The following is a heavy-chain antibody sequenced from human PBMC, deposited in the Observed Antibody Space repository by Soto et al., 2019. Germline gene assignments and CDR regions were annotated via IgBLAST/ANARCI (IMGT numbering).Heavy chain of an antibody. Sequence: ASVKVSCKASGYTFTSYGISWVRQAPGQGLEWMGWISGYNGNTNYAQKLQGRVTMTTDTSTSTAYMELRSLRSDDTAVYYCARIIAAAGSDAFDIWGQGTMVTVSS. D-gene: IGHD6-13*01. CDR2: ISGYNGNT. CDR1: GYTFTSYG. J-gene: IGHJ3*02. CDR3: ARIIAAAGSDAFDI. V-gene: IGHV1-18*01.